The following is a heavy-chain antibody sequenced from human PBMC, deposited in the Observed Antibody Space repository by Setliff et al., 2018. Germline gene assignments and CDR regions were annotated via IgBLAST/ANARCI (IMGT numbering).Heavy chain of an antibody. J-gene: IGHJ5*02. CDR3: ARGYSSSWQSRMGFDP. D-gene: IGHD6-13*01. CDR2: INAGNGNI. CDR1: GDTSTTYA. Sequence: ASVKVSCKASGDTSTTYAIHWVRQAPGQGLEWMGWINAGNGNIRYSQNFQGRVTITRDTSASTAYMELRSLRSDDTAVYYCARGYSSSWQSRMGFDPWGQGTLVAVSS. V-gene: IGHV1-3*01.